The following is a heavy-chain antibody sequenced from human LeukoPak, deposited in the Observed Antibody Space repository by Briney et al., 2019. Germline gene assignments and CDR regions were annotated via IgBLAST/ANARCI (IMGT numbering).Heavy chain of an antibody. J-gene: IGHJ4*02. CDR3: ARGKLVVGTFFLFDY. CDR1: GGSFSGYY. Sequence: SETLSLTCAVYGGSFSGYYWSWIRQPPGKGLEWIGEINHSGSTNYNPSLKSRVTMSVDTSKNQFSLKLSSVTAADTAVYYCARGKLVVGTFFLFDYWGQGTLVTVSS. D-gene: IGHD6-19*01. V-gene: IGHV4-34*01. CDR2: INHSGST.